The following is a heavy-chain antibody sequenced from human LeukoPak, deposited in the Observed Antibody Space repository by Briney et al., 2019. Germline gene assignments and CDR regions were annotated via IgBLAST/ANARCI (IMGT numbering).Heavy chain of an antibody. CDR3: ARVVNVVVPAVSSSSSWYENWFDP. CDR2: IYHSGST. CDR1: GGSISSGGYS. V-gene: IGHV4-30-2*01. J-gene: IGHJ5*02. D-gene: IGHD2-2*01. Sequence: PSQTLSLTCAVSGGSISSGGYSWSWIRQPPGKGLEWIGYIYHSGSTYYNPSLKSRVTISVDRSKNQFSLKLSSVTAADTAVYYCARVVNVVVPAVSSSSSWYENWFDPWGQGTLVTVSS.